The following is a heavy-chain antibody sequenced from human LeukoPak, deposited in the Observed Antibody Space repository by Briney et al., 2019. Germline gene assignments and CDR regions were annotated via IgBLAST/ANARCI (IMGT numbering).Heavy chain of an antibody. CDR1: GFTFSSYW. CDR3: ARDDSHYYDSSGYYD. J-gene: IGHJ4*02. Sequence: GGSLRLSYAASGFTFSSYWMSWVRQAPGKGLEWVANIKQDGSEKYYVDSVKGRFTISRDNAKNSLYLQMNSLRAEDTAVYYCARDDSHYYDSSGYYDWGQGTLVTVSS. D-gene: IGHD3-22*01. V-gene: IGHV3-7*01. CDR2: IKQDGSEK.